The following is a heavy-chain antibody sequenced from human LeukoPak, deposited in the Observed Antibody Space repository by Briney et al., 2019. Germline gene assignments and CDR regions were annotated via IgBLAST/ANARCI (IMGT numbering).Heavy chain of an antibody. Sequence: GGSLRLSCAASGFTFSSYAMSWVRQAPGKGLEWVSAISGSGGSTYYTDSVKGRFTISRDNSKNTLYLQMNSLRAEDTAVYYCAKVGRYSCGYYWGQGTLVTVSS. CDR2: ISGSGGST. CDR1: GFTFSSYA. V-gene: IGHV3-23*01. D-gene: IGHD5-18*01. J-gene: IGHJ4*02. CDR3: AKVGRYSCGYY.